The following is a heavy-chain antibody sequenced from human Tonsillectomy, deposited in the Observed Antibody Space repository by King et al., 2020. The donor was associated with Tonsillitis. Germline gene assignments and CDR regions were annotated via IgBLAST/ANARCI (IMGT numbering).Heavy chain of an antibody. D-gene: IGHD5-12*01. V-gene: IGHV3-11*01. CDR2: IIRSGSTT. J-gene: IGHJ5*02. Sequence: VQLVESGGGLVKPGGSLRLSCAASGFTLSDHYISWIRQAPGKGLDLGAYIIRSGSTTYDADPLRGRFTITRDNAKNSVDLQMNSLGAEDTAVYYCARRGHYGGYDVFDLWGQGTLVTVSS. CDR1: GFTLSDHY. CDR3: ARRGHYGGYDVFDL.